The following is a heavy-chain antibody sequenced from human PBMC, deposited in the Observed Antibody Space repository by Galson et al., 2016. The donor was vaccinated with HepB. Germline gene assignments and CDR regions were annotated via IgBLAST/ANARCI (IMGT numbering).Heavy chain of an antibody. J-gene: IGHJ6*02. CDR2: MSSHALSI. Sequence: SLRLSCAASGFPFKNSIMNWVRQAAGRGLEWISSMSSHALSINYADSVKGRFAISRDDTRNSLYLQMHSLRGEDTALYYCARRYGDYFDVWGQGTTVTVSS. CDR3: ARRYGDYFDV. V-gene: IGHV3-48*01. CDR1: GFPFKNSI. D-gene: IGHD4-17*01.